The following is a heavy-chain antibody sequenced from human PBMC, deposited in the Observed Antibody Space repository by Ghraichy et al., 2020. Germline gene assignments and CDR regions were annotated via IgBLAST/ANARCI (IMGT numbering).Heavy chain of an antibody. CDR3: ASMKWGGPFDY. Sequence: GGSLRLSCAASGFTFRNYWMSWVRQAPGKGLEWVANMNQDGSESNYLASVKGRFTISRDNAKNSLYLQMNSLRAEDTAVFYCASMKWGGPFDYWGQGSLVTVSS. V-gene: IGHV3-7*03. CDR1: GFTFRNYW. J-gene: IGHJ4*02. CDR2: MNQDGSES. D-gene: IGHD1-26*01.